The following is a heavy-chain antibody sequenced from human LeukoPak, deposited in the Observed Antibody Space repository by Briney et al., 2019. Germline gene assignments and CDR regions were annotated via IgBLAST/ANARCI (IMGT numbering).Heavy chain of an antibody. J-gene: IGHJ4*02. Sequence: GGSLRLSCAASGFTFSSYAMSWVRQAPGKGLEWVSAISGSGGSTYYADSVKGRFTISRDNSKNTLYLQMNSLRTEDTAVYYCAKRRGGYDILTGYKEYYFDYWGQGTLVTVSS. CDR3: AKRRGGYDILTGYKEYYFDY. D-gene: IGHD3-9*01. CDR1: GFTFSSYA. V-gene: IGHV3-23*01. CDR2: ISGSGGST.